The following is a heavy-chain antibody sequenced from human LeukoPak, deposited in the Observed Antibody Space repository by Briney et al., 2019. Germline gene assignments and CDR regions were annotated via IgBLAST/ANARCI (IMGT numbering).Heavy chain of an antibody. V-gene: IGHV4-59*01. CDR2: IYYSGST. J-gene: IGHJ4*02. D-gene: IGHD6-19*01. Sequence: SETLSLTCTVSGGSISSYYWSWIRQPPGKGLEWIGYIYYSGSTNYNPSLKSRVAISVDTSKNQFSLKLSSVTAADTAVYYCARSIQYSSGWYSSPGYFDYWGQGTLVTVSS. CDR1: GGSISSYY. CDR3: ARSIQYSSGWYSSPGYFDY.